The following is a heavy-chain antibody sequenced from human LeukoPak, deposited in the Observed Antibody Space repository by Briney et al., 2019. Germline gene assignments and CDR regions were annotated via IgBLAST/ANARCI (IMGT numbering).Heavy chain of an antibody. Sequence: ASVKVSCKASGYTFTGYHMHWVRQAPGQGLEWMGWINPNSGGTNYAQKFQGRVTMTRDTSISTAYMELSRLRSDDTAVYYCARSGGVVVVAATYYFDYWGQGTLVTVSS. J-gene: IGHJ4*02. V-gene: IGHV1-2*02. CDR1: GYTFTGYH. CDR2: INPNSGGT. CDR3: ARSGGVVVVAATYYFDY. D-gene: IGHD2-15*01.